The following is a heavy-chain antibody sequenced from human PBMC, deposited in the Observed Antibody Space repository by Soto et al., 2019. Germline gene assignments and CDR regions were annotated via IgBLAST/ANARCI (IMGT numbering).Heavy chain of an antibody. Sequence: VQLVESGGGLVQPGGSLRLSCAASGFTFSSYDMHWVRQVAGKGLEWVSAIGVAGDTYYPDSVKGRFTISRENAKNSFYLQMNSLRAEDTAVYYCASGGWGSSWYEGGSRIDYWGQGTLVTVSS. CDR2: IGVAGDT. J-gene: IGHJ4*02. D-gene: IGHD6-13*01. CDR1: GFTFSSYD. CDR3: ASGGWGSSWYEGGSRIDY. V-gene: IGHV3-13*01.